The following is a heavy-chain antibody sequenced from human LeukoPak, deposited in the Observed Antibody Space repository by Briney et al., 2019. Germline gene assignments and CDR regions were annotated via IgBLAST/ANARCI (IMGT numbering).Heavy chain of an antibody. CDR2: IYSGGSGGSP. CDR1: GFSVSGNF. V-gene: IGHV3-53*01. CDR3: ARVNGIRGNYYDF. Sequence: GGSLRLSCAASGFSVSGNFMGWVRQAPGKGLEWVSIIYSGGSGGSPYYADSVRGRLTISRDNSKNTVSLQMNSLRAEDTAVYYCARVNGIRGNYYDFWGQGTLVTVSS. D-gene: IGHD1-26*01. J-gene: IGHJ4*02.